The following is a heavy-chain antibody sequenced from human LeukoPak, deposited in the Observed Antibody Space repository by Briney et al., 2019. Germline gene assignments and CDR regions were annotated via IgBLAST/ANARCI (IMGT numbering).Heavy chain of an antibody. CDR3: ARGLGKFDY. D-gene: IGHD7-27*01. CDR1: GGSFSGYY. CDR2: INHSGST. Sequence: PSETLSLTCAVYGGSFSGYYWSWIRQPPGKGQEWIGEINHSGSTNYNPSLKSRVTISVDTSKNQFSLKLSSVTAADTAVYYCARGLGKFDYWGQGTLVTVSS. V-gene: IGHV4-34*01. J-gene: IGHJ4*02.